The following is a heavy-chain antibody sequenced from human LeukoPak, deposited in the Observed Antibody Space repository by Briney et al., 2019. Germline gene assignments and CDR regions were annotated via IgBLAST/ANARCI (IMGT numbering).Heavy chain of an antibody. J-gene: IGHJ6*02. Sequence: SETLSLTCTVSGGSMSSYYWSWIRQPPGKGLEWIGYIYHSGSTNYNPSLNSRVTISVDTSKNQFSLNLSSVTAADTAAYYCARHPTGSGRTNGVDVWGQGTTVTVSS. CDR3: ARHPTGSGRTNGVDV. CDR1: GGSMSSYY. CDR2: IYHSGST. D-gene: IGHD3-10*01. V-gene: IGHV4-59*08.